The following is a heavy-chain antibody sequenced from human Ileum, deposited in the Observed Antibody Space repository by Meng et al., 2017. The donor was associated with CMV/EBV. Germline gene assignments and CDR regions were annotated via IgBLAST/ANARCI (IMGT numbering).Heavy chain of an antibody. CDR1: GFTFSAYA. V-gene: IGHV3-23*01. J-gene: IGHJ6*02. CDR2: ISSRGDST. CDR3: AKSWSSLLYYYYGMDV. Sequence: ESLKISCAASGFTFSAYAMCWVRQAPGKGLEWVSAISSRGDSTYYADSVKGRFTLSRDNTGNTLSLQMSSLRAEDTAIYYCAKSWSSLLYYYYGMDVWGQGTTVTVSS. D-gene: IGHD2/OR15-2a*01.